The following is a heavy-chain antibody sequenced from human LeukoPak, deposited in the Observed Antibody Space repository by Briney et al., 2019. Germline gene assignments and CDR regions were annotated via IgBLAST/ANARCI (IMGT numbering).Heavy chain of an antibody. J-gene: IGHJ4*02. D-gene: IGHD1-26*01. CDR3: ARGVAVGNYFDY. V-gene: IGHV3-21*01. Sequence: GGSLRLSCAASGFTFSSYSMNWVRQAPGKGLEWVSSISSSSSYIYYADSVKGRFTISRDNAKNSLYLQMNSLRAEDTAVYYCARGVAVGNYFDYWGQGTLVTVSS. CDR1: GFTFSSYS. CDR2: ISSSSSYI.